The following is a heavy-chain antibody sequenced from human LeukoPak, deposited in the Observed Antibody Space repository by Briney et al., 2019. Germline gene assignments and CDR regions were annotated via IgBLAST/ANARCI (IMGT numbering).Heavy chain of an antibody. CDR3: AREPRLVVVVAATYYGMDV. CDR2: ISSSSSYI. J-gene: IGHJ6*02. V-gene: IGHV3-21*01. D-gene: IGHD2-15*01. CDR1: GFTFSSYS. Sequence: PGGSLRLSCAASGFTFSSYSMNWVRQAPGKGLEWVSSISSSSSYIYYADSVKGRFTISRDNAKNSLYLQMNSLRAEDTAVYYCAREPRLVVVVAATYYGMDVWGQGTTVTVSS.